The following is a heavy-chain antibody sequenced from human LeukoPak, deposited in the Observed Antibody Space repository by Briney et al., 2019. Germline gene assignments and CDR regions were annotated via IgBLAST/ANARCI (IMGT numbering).Heavy chain of an antibody. CDR3: ARDQDTMIVVAGDY. CDR1: GYTFTSYG. D-gene: IGHD3-22*01. CDR2: ISAYNGNT. J-gene: IGHJ4*02. V-gene: IGHV1-18*01. Sequence: GASVTVSCKASGYTFTSYGISWVRQAPGQGLEGMGWISAYNGNTNYAQKLQGRVTMTTNTSTSTAYRELRSLRSDDTAVYYGARDQDTMIVVAGDYWGQGTLVTVSS.